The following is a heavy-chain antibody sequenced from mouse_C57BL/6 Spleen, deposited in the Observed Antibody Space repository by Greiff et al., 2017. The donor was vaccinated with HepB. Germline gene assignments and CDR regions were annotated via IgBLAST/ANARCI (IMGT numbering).Heavy chain of an antibody. V-gene: IGHV3-6*01. D-gene: IGHD2-2*01. Sequence: EVQLQESGPGLAKPSQSLSLTCSVTGYSITSGYYWNWIRQFPGNKLEWMGYISYDGSNNYNPSLKNRISITRDTSKNQFFLKLNSVTTEDTATYYCARDLGGFYGYDMWFAYWGQGTLVTVSA. J-gene: IGHJ3*01. CDR3: ARDLGGFYGYDMWFAY. CDR2: ISYDGSN. CDR1: GYSITSGYY.